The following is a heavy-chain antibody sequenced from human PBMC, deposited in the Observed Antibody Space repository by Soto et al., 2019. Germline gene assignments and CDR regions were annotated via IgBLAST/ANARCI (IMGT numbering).Heavy chain of an antibody. CDR2: SYYSGST. V-gene: IGHV4-31*03. J-gene: IGHJ3*02. D-gene: IGHD3-10*01. CDR3: ASVYGSGTKGAFDI. CDR1: GGSISSGGYY. Sequence: PSETLSLTCTVSGGSISSGGYYWSWIRQHPGKGLEWIGYSYYSGSTYFNPSLKSRVTISLDTSKNQFSLKLSSVTAAVTAVYYCASVYGSGTKGAFDIWGQGTMVTVSS.